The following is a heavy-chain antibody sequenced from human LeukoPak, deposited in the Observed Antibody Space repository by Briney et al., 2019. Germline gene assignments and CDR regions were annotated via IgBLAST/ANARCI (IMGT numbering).Heavy chain of an antibody. Sequence: SQTLSLTCTVSGGSISSGDYYWSWIRQPPGKGLEWIGYIYYSGSTYYNPSLKSRVTISVDTSKNQFSLKLSSVTAADTAVYYCASDVIAAAGTNPDFDYWGQGTLVTVSS. J-gene: IGHJ4*02. CDR2: IYYSGST. CDR3: ASDVIAAAGTNPDFDY. V-gene: IGHV4-30-4*01. D-gene: IGHD6-13*01. CDR1: GGSISSGDYY.